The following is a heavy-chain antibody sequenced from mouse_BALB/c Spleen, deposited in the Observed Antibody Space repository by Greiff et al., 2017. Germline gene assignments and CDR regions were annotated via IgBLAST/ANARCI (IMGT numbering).Heavy chain of an antibody. V-gene: IGHV5-17*02. CDR2: ISSGSSTI. CDR3: ARPYYGAWFAY. J-gene: IGHJ3*01. Sequence: EVHLVESGGGLVQPGGSRKLSCAASGFTFSSFGMHWVRQAPEKGLEWVAYISSGSSTIYYADTVKGRFTISRDNPKNTLFLQMTSLRSEDTAMYYCARPYYGAWFAYWGQGTLVTVSA. D-gene: IGHD2-10*01. CDR1: GFTFSSFG.